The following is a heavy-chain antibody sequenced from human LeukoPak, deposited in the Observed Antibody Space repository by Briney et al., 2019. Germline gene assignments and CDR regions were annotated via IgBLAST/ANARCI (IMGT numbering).Heavy chain of an antibody. D-gene: IGHD2-2*01. Sequence: GGSLRLSCAASGFTFSDYYMSWIRQALGKGLEWVSYISSSGSTIYYADSVKGRFTISRDNAKNSLYLQMNSLRAEDTAVYYCARVPIVVVPAATHRTLYYYYGMDVWGQGTTVTVSS. CDR1: GFTFSDYY. CDR2: ISSSGSTI. CDR3: ARVPIVVVPAATHRTLYYYYGMDV. J-gene: IGHJ6*02. V-gene: IGHV3-11*01.